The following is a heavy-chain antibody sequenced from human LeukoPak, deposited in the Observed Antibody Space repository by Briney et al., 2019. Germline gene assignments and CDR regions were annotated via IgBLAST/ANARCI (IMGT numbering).Heavy chain of an antibody. D-gene: IGHD3-22*01. Sequence: SETLPLTCTVSGGSISSGGYYWSWIRQHPGKGLEWIGYIYYSGSTYYNPSLKSRVTISVDTSKNQFSLKLSSVTAADTAVYYCARGEGYYTMIVVVIAGYFQHWGQGTLVTVSS. CDR1: GGSISSGGYY. CDR3: ARGEGYYTMIVVVIAGYFQH. CDR2: IYYSGST. J-gene: IGHJ1*01. V-gene: IGHV4-31*03.